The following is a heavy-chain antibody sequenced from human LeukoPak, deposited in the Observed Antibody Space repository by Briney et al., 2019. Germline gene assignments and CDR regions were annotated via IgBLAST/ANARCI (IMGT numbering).Heavy chain of an antibody. D-gene: IGHD3-9*01. Sequence: PGASLRLSCAASGFIFSNYAMSWVRQAPGKGLEWVSAITGSGGTSLYADSVKGHFTISRDNSKNTLYLQMNSLGADDTAVYYCAKWGDYDGLTGYDSDCWGQGTLVTVSS. CDR3: AKWGDYDGLTGYDSDC. CDR1: GFIFSNYA. V-gene: IGHV3-23*01. J-gene: IGHJ4*02. CDR2: ITGSGGTS.